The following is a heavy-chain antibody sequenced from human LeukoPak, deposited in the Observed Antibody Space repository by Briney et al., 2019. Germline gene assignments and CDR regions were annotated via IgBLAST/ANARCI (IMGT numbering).Heavy chain of an antibody. CDR2: ISGSGGST. CDR1: GFTFSSYA. Sequence: PGGSLRLSCAASGFTFSSYAMSWVRLAPGKGLEWVSAISGSGGSTYYADSVKGRFTISRDNSKNTLYLQMNSLRAEDTAVYYCAKDPGGLWLLKTVNYYFDYWGQGTLVTVSS. V-gene: IGHV3-23*01. J-gene: IGHJ4*02. CDR3: AKDPGGLWLLKTVNYYFDY. D-gene: IGHD5-18*01.